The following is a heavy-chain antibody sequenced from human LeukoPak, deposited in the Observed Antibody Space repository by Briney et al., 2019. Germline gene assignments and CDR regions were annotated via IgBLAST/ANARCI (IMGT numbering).Heavy chain of an antibody. CDR3: ARVASGDSLGEYFQD. V-gene: IGHV5-51*01. CDR1: GSRFSDYL. CDR2: IHPGDSDT. J-gene: IGHJ1*01. D-gene: IGHD3-10*01. Sequence: GESLKISCKSTGSRFSDYLIGLVRQRPGKGLEWMGIIHPGDSDTRYSPSFQGQVTMSADKSISTAFLQWSSLRASDTAMYFCARVASGDSLGEYFQDWGQGTLVTVSS.